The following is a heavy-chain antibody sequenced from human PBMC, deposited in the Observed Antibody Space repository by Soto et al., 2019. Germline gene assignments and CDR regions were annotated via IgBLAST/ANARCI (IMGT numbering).Heavy chain of an antibody. J-gene: IGHJ5*02. CDR2: IYYSGST. Sequence: SETLSLTCTVSGGSISIGDYYWSWIRQPPGKGLEWIGYIYYSGSTYYNPSLKSQVTISVDTSKNQFSLKLSSVTAADTAVYYCARVRHALRYFDWLPNWFDPWGQGTLVTVSS. CDR1: GGSISIGDYY. CDR3: ARVRHALRYFDWLPNWFDP. D-gene: IGHD3-9*01. V-gene: IGHV4-30-4*01.